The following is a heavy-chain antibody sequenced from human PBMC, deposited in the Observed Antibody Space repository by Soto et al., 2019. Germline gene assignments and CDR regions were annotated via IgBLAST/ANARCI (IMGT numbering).Heavy chain of an antibody. J-gene: IGHJ4*02. CDR1: GQNIKTNYW. D-gene: IGHD4-17*01. CDR3: ARRYGGTLDY. Sequence: ASETLSLTCLVSGQNIKTNYWWAWVRQSPGKGLEWIGEIYHSGSAIYTPSLKNRVTLSLDGSKNEFSLNVNSVTAADTAVYYCARRYGGTLDYWGQGTLVTVSS. V-gene: IGHV4-4*02. CDR2: IYHSGSA.